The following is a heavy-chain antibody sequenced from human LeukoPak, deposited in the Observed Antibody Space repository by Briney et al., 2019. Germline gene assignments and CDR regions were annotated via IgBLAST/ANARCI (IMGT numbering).Heavy chain of an antibody. CDR3: ASLYGDYAR. CDR2: ISGSGGST. D-gene: IGHD4-17*01. CDR1: GFTFSSYG. J-gene: IGHJ4*02. V-gene: IGHV3-23*01. Sequence: PGGTLRLSCAASGFTFSSYGMSWVRQAPGKGLEWVSAISGSGGSTYYADSVKGRFTISRDNSRNTLYLQMNSLRVEDTAVYYCASLYGDYARWGQGTLVTVSS.